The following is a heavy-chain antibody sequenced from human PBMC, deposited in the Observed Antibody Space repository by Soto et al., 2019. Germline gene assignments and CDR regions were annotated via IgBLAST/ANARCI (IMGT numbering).Heavy chain of an antibody. CDR1: GYSLTSYW. CDR2: IYPGDSDT. Sequence: PXESLKTSYKGSGYSLTSYWIGWVRQMPGKGLEWMGIIYPGDSDTRYSPSFQGQVTISADKSISTAYLQWSSLKASDTAMYYCARSAPYSSGWYAYYYYGMDVWGQGTTVTVSS. V-gene: IGHV5-51*01. J-gene: IGHJ6*02. D-gene: IGHD6-19*01. CDR3: ARSAPYSSGWYAYYYYGMDV.